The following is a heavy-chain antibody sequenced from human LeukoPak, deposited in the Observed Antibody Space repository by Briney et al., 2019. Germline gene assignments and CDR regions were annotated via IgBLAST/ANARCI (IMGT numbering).Heavy chain of an antibody. J-gene: IGHJ3*02. CDR2: ISGSGGST. D-gene: IGHD3-22*01. V-gene: IGHV3-23*01. CDR3: AKFFYYESSGYYYGPDDAFDI. CDR1: GFTFSSYA. Sequence: GGSLRLSCAASGFTFSSYAMSWVRQAPGKGLEWVSAISGSGGSTYYADSVKGRFTISRDNSKNTLYLQMNSLRAEDTAVYYCAKFFYYESSGYYYGPDDAFDIWGQGTMVTVSS.